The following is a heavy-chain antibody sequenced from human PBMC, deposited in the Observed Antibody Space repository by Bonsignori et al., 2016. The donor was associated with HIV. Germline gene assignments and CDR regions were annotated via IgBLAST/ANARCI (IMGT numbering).Heavy chain of an antibody. D-gene: IGHD3-16*01. CDR3: ARSGGGTPGFDY. J-gene: IGHJ4*02. V-gene: IGHV4-59*01. Sequence: WIRQPPGKGLEWIGYIYYSGSTNYNPSLKSRITISLNTSKNQFSLKLNSVTGADTAVYYCARSGGGTPGFDYWGQGTLVTVSS. CDR2: IYYSGST.